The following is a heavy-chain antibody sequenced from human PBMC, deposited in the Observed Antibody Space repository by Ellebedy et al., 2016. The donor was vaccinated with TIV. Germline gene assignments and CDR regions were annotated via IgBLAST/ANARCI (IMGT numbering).Heavy chain of an antibody. Sequence: AASVKVSCKTSGYTFTSYYLHWVRQAPGQGLEWMGWVSAYNANTNYAQKLQGRVTMTTDTSPSTAYMELRSLRFDDTAVYYCARDHKMRPSYFDSLPLDYWGQGSLVTVSS. CDR3: ARDHKMRPSYFDSLPLDY. D-gene: IGHD3-9*01. V-gene: IGHV1-18*04. CDR2: VSAYNANT. CDR1: GYTFTSYY. J-gene: IGHJ4*02.